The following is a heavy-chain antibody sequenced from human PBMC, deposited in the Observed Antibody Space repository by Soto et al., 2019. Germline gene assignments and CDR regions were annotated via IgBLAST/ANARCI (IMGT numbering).Heavy chain of an antibody. Sequence: GGSLRLSCAASGFVFGDYVIHWVRQAPGRGLDWVAGIWYHGRDIFYTAYAESVKGRFTISRDNAKNSLYLQMNSLRAEDTAFYFCAKDLRTRWILGNFDSWGQGTLVTVSS. V-gene: IGHV3-33*03. CDR2: IWYHGRDI. D-gene: IGHD1-1*01. CDR3: AKDLRTRWILGNFDS. CDR1: GFVFGDYV. J-gene: IGHJ4*02.